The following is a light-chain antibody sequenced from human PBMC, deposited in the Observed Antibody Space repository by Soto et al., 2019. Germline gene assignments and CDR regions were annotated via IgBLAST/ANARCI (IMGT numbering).Light chain of an antibody. CDR2: GAS. CDR3: QQYVSWM. Sequence: EIVLTQSPDTLSLSPGERATLSCRASQSISSSYLAWYQQKPGQAPRLLIYGASSRATGIPDRFSGSGSGTDFTLTISRLEPEDSAMYYCQQYVSWMFDQGTKLEIK. V-gene: IGKV3-20*01. J-gene: IGKJ1*01. CDR1: QSISSSY.